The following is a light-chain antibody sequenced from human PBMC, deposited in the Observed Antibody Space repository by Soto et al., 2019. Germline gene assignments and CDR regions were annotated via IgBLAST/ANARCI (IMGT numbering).Light chain of an antibody. CDR1: SGDIGSYNR. V-gene: IGLV2-8*01. Sequence: QSALTQPASVSGSPGQSITISCTGTSGDIGSYNRVSWYQQHPGKAPKLMIYEVSKRPSGVPDRFSGSKSGNTASLTVSGLQAEDEADYYCSSYAGSNNFGVFGTGTKVTVL. CDR3: SSYAGSNNFGV. J-gene: IGLJ1*01. CDR2: EVS.